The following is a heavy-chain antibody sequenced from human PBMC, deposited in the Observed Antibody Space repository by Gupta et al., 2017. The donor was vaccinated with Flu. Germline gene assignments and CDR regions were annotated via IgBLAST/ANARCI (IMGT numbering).Heavy chain of an antibody. J-gene: IGHJ5*02. CDR2: INAADGNT. CDR1: GYTFIDHA. D-gene: IGHD1-1*01. CDR3: ARNGAGSAVIKGGCDP. Sequence: QVHLVQSGAKVKKPGASVKVSCKTSGYTFIDHAIHWVRKAPGQRLEWMGWINAADGNTKYSQRFQGRVSFTRDTSASTVYMELSSLMSEDRAVYYCARNGAGSAVIKGGCDPWGQGTLGTVSS. V-gene: IGHV1-3*01.